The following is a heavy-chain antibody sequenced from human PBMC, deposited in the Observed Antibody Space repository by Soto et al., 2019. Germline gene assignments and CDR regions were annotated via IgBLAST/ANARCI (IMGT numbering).Heavy chain of an antibody. D-gene: IGHD3-3*01. Sequence: GASVKVSCKASGYTFTSYGISWVRQAPGQGLEGMGWISAYNGNTYYAQKLQGRVTMTTETSTSTAYMELRSLRSDDTAVYYCASESGPNYYDFWSSLGGGMDVWGQGTTVTVSS. CDR3: ASESGPNYYDFWSSLGGGMDV. CDR2: ISAYNGNT. V-gene: IGHV1-18*01. CDR1: GYTFTSYG. J-gene: IGHJ6*02.